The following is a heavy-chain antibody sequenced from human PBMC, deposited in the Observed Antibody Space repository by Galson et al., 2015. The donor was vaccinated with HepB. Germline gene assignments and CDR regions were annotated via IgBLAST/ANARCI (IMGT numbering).Heavy chain of an antibody. D-gene: IGHD1-26*01. Sequence: SLRLSCAASGFTFSSYAMSWVRQAPGKGLEWVSAISGSGGSTYYADSVKGRFTISRDNSKNTLYLQMNSLRAEDTAVYYCAKDQVELQSFADYWGQGTLVTVSS. CDR1: GFTFSSYA. CDR2: ISGSGGST. J-gene: IGHJ4*02. CDR3: AKDQVELQSFADY. V-gene: IGHV3-23*01.